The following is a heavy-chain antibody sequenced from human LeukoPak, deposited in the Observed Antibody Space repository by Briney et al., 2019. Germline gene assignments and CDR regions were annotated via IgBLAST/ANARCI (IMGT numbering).Heavy chain of an antibody. J-gene: IGHJ4*02. Sequence: GGSLRLSCAASGFTFSSYDMNWVRQAPGKGLEWVSSISSSSSYIYYADSVKGRFTISRDNAKNSLYLQMNSLRAEDTAVYYCARDRIYDILTGYSRAFDYWGQGTLVTVSS. D-gene: IGHD3-9*01. CDR2: ISSSSSYI. CDR3: ARDRIYDILTGYSRAFDY. V-gene: IGHV3-21*01. CDR1: GFTFSSYD.